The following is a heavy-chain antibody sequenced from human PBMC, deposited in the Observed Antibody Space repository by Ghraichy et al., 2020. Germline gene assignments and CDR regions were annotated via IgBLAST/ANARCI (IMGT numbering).Heavy chain of an antibody. CDR3: ARDGWSPKWYYDI. Sequence: ASVKVSCKASGYTFSNYGISWVRQAPGQGLEWMGWISAYDGNTNYAQELQGRVTMTTDTSTSTAYMEMRSLRSDDTAVYFCARDGWSPKWYYDIWGRGTLVTVSS. D-gene: IGHD1-26*01. CDR2: ISAYDGNT. J-gene: IGHJ2*01. CDR1: GYTFSNYG. V-gene: IGHV1-18*01.